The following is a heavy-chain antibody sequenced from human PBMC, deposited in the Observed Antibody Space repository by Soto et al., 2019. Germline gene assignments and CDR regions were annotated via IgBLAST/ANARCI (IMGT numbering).Heavy chain of an antibody. CDR3: ARGEGYCSSTSCYRLLVDP. J-gene: IGHJ5*02. V-gene: IGHV1-3*01. D-gene: IGHD2-2*01. Sequence: ASVKVSCKASGYTFIRYGMHWVRQAPGQRLEWMGWINAGTGQTKYAQKFQGRLIITRDTSASTAYMELSSLRSDDTAVYYCARGEGYCSSTSCYRLLVDPWGQGTLVTVSS. CDR1: GYTFIRYG. CDR2: INAGTGQT.